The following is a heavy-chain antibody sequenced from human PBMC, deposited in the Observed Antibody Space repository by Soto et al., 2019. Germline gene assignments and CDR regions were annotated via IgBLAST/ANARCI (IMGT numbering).Heavy chain of an antibody. J-gene: IGHJ4*02. D-gene: IGHD5-18*01. CDR3: AGHVDTAMVTDY. Sequence: PSETLSLTCTVSGGSISSSSYYWGWIRQPPGKGLEWIGSIYYSGSTYYNPSLKSRVTISVDTSKNQFSLKLSSVTAADTAVYYCAGHVDTAMVTDYWGQGTLVTVSS. CDR2: IYYSGST. CDR1: GGSISSSSYY. V-gene: IGHV4-39*01.